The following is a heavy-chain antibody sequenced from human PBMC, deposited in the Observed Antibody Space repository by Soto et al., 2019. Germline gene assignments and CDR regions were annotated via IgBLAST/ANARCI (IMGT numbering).Heavy chain of an antibody. V-gene: IGHV4-30-4*01. CDR2: IYYSGST. CDR3: ARVAITDYYYGMGV. J-gene: IGHJ6*02. D-gene: IGHD1-20*01. CDR1: GGSISSGDYY. Sequence: PSETLSLTCTVSGGSISSGDYYWSWIRQPPGKGLEWIGYIYYSGSTYYNPSLKSRVTISVDTSKNQFSLKLSSVTAADTAVYYCARVAITDYYYGMGVWGQGTTVT.